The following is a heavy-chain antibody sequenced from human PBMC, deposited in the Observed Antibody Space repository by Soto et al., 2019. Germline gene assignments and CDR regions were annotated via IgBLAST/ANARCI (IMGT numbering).Heavy chain of an antibody. CDR2: ISRHNGNT. CDR1: GYVFIGYG. V-gene: IGHV1-18*01. CDR3: ASDLDGSGSYYTDY. D-gene: IGHD3-10*01. J-gene: IGHJ4*02. Sequence: ASVKVSCKACGYVFIGYGISWVRQAPGQGLEWMGWISRHNGNTNYAQKFQGRVTMTTDASTSTAYMELRSLRSDDTAVYYCASDLDGSGSYYTDYWGQGTLVTVSS.